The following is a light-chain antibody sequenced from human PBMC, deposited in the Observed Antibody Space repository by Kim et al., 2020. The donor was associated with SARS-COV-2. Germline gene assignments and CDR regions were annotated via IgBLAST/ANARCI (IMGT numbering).Light chain of an antibody. CDR1: SSNIGNNY. CDR3: GTWDSSLSAGWV. CDR2: DNN. Sequence: KVTISCSGSSSNIGNNYVSWYQQLPGTAPQLLIYDNNKRPSGIPDRFSGSKSGTSATLGITGLQTGDEADYYCGTWDSSLSAGWVFGGGTKLTVL. J-gene: IGLJ3*02. V-gene: IGLV1-51*01.